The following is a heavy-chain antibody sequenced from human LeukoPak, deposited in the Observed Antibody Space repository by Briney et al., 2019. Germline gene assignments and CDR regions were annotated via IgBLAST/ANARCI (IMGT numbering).Heavy chain of an antibody. J-gene: IGHJ6*02. CDR1: GYTFTGYY. Sequence: ASVKVSCKASGYTFTGYYMHWVRQAPGQGLEWMGWINPNSGGTNYAQKFQGGVTMTRDTSISTAYMELSRLRSDDTAVYYCATQDDEYCSGGSCYSSYYYYGMDVWGQGTTVTVSS. CDR3: ATQDDEYCSGGSCYSSYYYYGMDV. D-gene: IGHD2-15*01. V-gene: IGHV1-2*02. CDR2: INPNSGGT.